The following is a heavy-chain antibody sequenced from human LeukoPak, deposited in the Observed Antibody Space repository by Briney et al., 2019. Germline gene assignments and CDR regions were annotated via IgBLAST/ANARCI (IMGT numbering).Heavy chain of an antibody. CDR2: IWYDGSNK. Sequence: GSLRLSCAASGFTFSSYGMHWVRQAPGKGLEGVAVIWYDGSNKYYADSVKGRFTISRDNSKSTLYLQMNSLRAEDTAVYYCARSEMWNDAFDIWGQGTMVTVSS. CDR3: ARSEMWNDAFDI. V-gene: IGHV3-33*01. J-gene: IGHJ3*02. CDR1: GFTFSSYG. D-gene: IGHD1-1*01.